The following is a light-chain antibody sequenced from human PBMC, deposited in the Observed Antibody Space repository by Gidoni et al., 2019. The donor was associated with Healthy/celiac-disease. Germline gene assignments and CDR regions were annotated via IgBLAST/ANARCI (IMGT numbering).Light chain of an antibody. CDR1: QDISNY. V-gene: IGKV1-33*01. CDR2: DAS. Sequence: IQITQSPSSLFASVGDRVTITCPASQDISNYLNWYQQKPGKAPKLLIYDASNLETWFPSRFSGSGSGTDFTFTISSLQPEDIATYYCQQYDNLPITFGQGTRLEIK. CDR3: QQYDNLPIT. J-gene: IGKJ5*01.